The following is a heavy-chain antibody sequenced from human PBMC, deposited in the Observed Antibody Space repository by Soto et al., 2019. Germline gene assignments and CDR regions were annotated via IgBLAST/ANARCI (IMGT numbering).Heavy chain of an antibody. CDR1: GFTFADAW. D-gene: IGHD1-1*01. V-gene: IGHV3-15*07. CDR2: IKSKSHGGTT. Sequence: VQLVESGGGSVEPGVSLRLSCTTAGFTFADAWMKWIRQTPGMGLEWVGSIKSKSHGGTTDYAAAVKGRFTISRDDAERTVYLEMASLKTEDTGVYYCARPERWARAAKGYWGQGDLVTVAS. CDR3: ARPERWARAAKGY. J-gene: IGHJ4*02.